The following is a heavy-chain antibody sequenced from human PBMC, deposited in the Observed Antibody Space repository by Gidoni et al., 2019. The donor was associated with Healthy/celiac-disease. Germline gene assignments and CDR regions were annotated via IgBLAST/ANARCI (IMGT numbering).Heavy chain of an antibody. CDR1: GFTFSSYG. V-gene: IGHV3-33*01. CDR3: ARTHSGWYGIDY. J-gene: IGHJ4*02. CDR2: IWYDGSNK. Sequence: QVQLVESGGGVVQPGRSLRLSCAASGFTFSSYGMHWVRQAPGKGLEWVAVIWYDGSNKYYADSVKGRFTIARDNSKNTLYLQMNSLRAEDTAVYYCARTHSGWYGIDYWGQGTLVTVSS. D-gene: IGHD6-19*01.